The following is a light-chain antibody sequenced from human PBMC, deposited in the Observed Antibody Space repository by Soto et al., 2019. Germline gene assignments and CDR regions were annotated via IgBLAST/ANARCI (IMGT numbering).Light chain of an antibody. Sequence: ELVMTQPQAALSVAPGERATLSWRASQSVSSNLAWYQQKPGQPPRLRIYGASNRATGITARFSGSGCGTESTLTISTLLFLDFTLDDYQQRSYRTLTFGQGARREF. J-gene: IGKJ5*01. CDR1: QSVSSN. CDR3: QQRSYRTLT. V-gene: IGKV3-15*01. CDR2: GAS.